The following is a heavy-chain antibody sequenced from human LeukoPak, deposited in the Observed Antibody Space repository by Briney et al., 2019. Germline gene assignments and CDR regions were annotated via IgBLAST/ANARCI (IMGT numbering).Heavy chain of an antibody. Sequence: GGSLRLSCAASGFTFSSSAMSWVRQAPGKGLEWVANIKQDGSEKYYVDSVKGRFTISRDNAKNSLYLQMNSLRAEDTAVYYCARGRAQLWPHWGQGTLVTVSS. V-gene: IGHV3-7*01. J-gene: IGHJ4*02. CDR3: ARGRAQLWPH. D-gene: IGHD5-18*01. CDR1: GFTFSSSA. CDR2: IKQDGSEK.